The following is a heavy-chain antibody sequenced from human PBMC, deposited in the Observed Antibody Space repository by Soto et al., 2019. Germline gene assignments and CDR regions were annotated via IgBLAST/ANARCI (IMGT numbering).Heavy chain of an antibody. CDR3: ARVRVATRRLDAFDI. CDR1: GGSISSSSYY. CDR2: IYYSGST. Sequence: SETLSLTCTVSGGSISSSSYYWGWIRQPPGKGLEWIGSIYYSGSTYYNPSLKSRVTISVDTSKNQFSLKLSSVTAADTAVYYCARVRVATRRLDAFDIWGQGTMVTVSS. V-gene: IGHV4-39*01. J-gene: IGHJ3*02. D-gene: IGHD5-12*01.